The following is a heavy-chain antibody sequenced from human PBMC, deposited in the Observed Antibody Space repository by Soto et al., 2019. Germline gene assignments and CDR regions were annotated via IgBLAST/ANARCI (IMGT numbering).Heavy chain of an antibody. CDR3: ARGYHYYDSSGYDKWDAFDI. V-gene: IGHV3-21*01. Sequence: EVQLVESGGGLVKPGGSLRLSCAASGFTFSSYSMNWVRQAPGKGLEWVSSISSSSSYIYYADSVKGRFTISRDNAKKSLYLQINRLRAEDTAVYYCARGYHYYDSSGYDKWDAFDIWGQGTMVTVSS. J-gene: IGHJ3*02. CDR1: GFTFSSYS. CDR2: ISSSSSYI. D-gene: IGHD3-22*01.